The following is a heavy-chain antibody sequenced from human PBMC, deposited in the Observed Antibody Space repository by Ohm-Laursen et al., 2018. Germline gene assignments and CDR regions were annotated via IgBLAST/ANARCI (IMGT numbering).Heavy chain of an antibody. CDR3: ARDFPWLQHFFDY. CDR1: GISFSTYA. Sequence: GSLRLSCAASGISFSTYAMSWVRQAPGKGLEWVSVISGSGDTTYYADSVKGRFTISRDNSQNTLYLQMNSLRAEDTAIYYCARDFPWLQHFFDYWGLGTLVTVSS. V-gene: IGHV3-23*01. J-gene: IGHJ4*02. CDR2: ISGSGDTT. D-gene: IGHD5-24*01.